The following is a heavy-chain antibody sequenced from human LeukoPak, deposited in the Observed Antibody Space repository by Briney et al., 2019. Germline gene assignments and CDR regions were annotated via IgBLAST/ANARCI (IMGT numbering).Heavy chain of an antibody. CDR1: GGSISSYY. J-gene: IGHJ3*02. CDR2: ICYSGST. CDR3: ARAERTAAFDI. V-gene: IGHV4-59*01. Sequence: PSETLSLTCTVSGGSISSYYWSWIRQPPGKGLEWIGYICYSGSTNYNPSLKSRVTISVDTSKNQFSLKLSSVTAADTAVYYCARAERTAAFDIWGQGTMVTVSS.